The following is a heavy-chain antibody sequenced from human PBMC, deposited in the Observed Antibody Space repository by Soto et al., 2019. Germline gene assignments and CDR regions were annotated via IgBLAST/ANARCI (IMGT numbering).Heavy chain of an antibody. CDR3: ARAREYYYYYMDV. D-gene: IGHD1-26*01. V-gene: IGHV1-3*01. CDR2: INAGNGNT. CDR1: GYTFTSYV. Sequence: ASVKVSCKASGYTFTSYVLHWVRQAPGQGLEWMGWINAGNGNTKYSQNFQGRVTITRDTSASTVYMELSSLRSEDTAEYYCARAREYYYYYMDVWGKGTKVTVSS. J-gene: IGHJ6*03.